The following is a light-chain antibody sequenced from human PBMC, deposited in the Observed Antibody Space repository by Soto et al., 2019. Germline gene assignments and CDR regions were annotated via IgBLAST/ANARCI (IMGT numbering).Light chain of an antibody. Sequence: DIQMTQSPSSVSASVGDRVTITCRTSQDINGYLLWFQQKPGKAPKLLISGASSLQSGVPSRFSGSGSETVFTLTISSLQVEDFATYYCQQAKTYPRTFGPG. CDR2: GAS. J-gene: IGKJ3*01. V-gene: IGKV1-12*01. CDR1: QDINGY. CDR3: QQAKTYPRT.